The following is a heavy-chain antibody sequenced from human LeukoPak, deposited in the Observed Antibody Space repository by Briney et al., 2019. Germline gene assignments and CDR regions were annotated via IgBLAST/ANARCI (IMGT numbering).Heavy chain of an antibody. J-gene: IGHJ4*02. V-gene: IGHV4-39*01. Sequence: PSETLSLTCTVSGGSISSSTYYWGWIRQPPGKGLEWIGSIYYSGSTYYNASLKSRVTISADTSKNQFSLKLSSVTAADTAVYYCARGSSSGWYVDYWGQGTLVTVSS. D-gene: IGHD6-19*01. CDR3: ARGSSSGWYVDY. CDR1: GGSISSSTYY. CDR2: IYYSGST.